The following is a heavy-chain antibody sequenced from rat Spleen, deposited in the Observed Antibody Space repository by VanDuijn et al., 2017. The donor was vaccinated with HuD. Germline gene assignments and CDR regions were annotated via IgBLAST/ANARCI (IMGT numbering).Heavy chain of an antibody. D-gene: IGHD1-10*01. Sequence: EVQLVESGGDLVQPGRSLKLSCAASGFTFSDYNMAWVRQAPKKGLDWVASISPSGGSTHYRDSAKGRFTISRDSAKSTLYLQMDSLRSEDTATYYCTTGNNLFDYWGQGTLVTVSS. CDR3: TTGNNLFDY. CDR2: ISPSGGST. J-gene: IGHJ3*01. CDR1: GFTFSDYN. V-gene: IGHV5-27*01.